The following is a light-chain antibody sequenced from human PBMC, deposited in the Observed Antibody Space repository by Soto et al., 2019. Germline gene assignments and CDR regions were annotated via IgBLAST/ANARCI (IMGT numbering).Light chain of an antibody. CDR3: QSYDSSLSGDV. CDR1: SSNAGAGYD. V-gene: IGLV1-40*01. Sequence: QSVLTQPPPVSGAPGQRVTISCTGSSSNAGAGYDVHWYQQLPGRAPKLLIYRNTNRPSGVSDRFSASKSGTSASLAITGLQAEDEADYYCQSYDSSLSGDVFGTGTKVTVL. CDR2: RNT. J-gene: IGLJ1*01.